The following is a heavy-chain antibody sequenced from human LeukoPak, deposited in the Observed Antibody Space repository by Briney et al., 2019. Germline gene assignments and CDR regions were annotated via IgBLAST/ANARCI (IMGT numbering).Heavy chain of an antibody. CDR3: AKISGSFDY. V-gene: IGHV3-23*01. CDR2: ISGSGGST. CDR1: GINFSNYA. D-gene: IGHD3-10*01. J-gene: IGHJ4*02. Sequence: GSPRLSCAAPGINFSNYAMNWVRQAPGKGLEWVSAISGSGGSTYYADSVKGRFTISRDNSKNTLYLQMNSLRAEDTAVYYCAKISGSFDYWGQGTLVTVSS.